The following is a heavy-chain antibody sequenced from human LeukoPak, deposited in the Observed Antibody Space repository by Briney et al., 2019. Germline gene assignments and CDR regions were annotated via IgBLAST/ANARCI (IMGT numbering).Heavy chain of an antibody. J-gene: IGHJ3*02. D-gene: IGHD3-10*01. CDR3: AVYYYGSGSYRGAFDI. CDR2: INPNSGGT. V-gene: IGHV1-2*02. Sequence: ASVKVSRKASGYTFTGYYMHWVRQAPGQGLEWMGWINPNSGGTNYAQKFQGRVTMTRDTSISTAYMELSRLRSDDTAVYYCAVYYYGSGSYRGAFDIWGQGTMVTVSS. CDR1: GYTFTGYY.